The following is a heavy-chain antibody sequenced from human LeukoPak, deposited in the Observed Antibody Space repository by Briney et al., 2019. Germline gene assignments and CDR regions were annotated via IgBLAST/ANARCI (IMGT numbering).Heavy chain of an antibody. D-gene: IGHD6-6*01. J-gene: IGHJ4*02. CDR2: IYTSGGT. V-gene: IGHV4-4*09. CDR1: GDSISSHY. CDR3: ARLTRLSTSPDRYYLDY. Sequence: KPSETLSLTCTVSGDSISSHYWSWIRQPPGKELEWIGYIYTSGGTNYIPSLKGRVTISIDTSKNQFSLKLSSVTAADSSVYYCARLTRLSTSPDRYYLDYWGQGTLVTVSS.